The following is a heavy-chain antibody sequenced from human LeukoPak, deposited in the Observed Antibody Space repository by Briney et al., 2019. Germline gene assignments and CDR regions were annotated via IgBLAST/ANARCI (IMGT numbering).Heavy chain of an antibody. CDR2: ISSSSSTI. CDR3: EREGYTHFDN. Sequence: GGSLRLSCAASGFTFSSYIMNWVRQAPGKGLEWVSYISSSSSTIYYADSVTGRFTISRDNAKNSMYLQMNRLRDEDTAVYYCEREGYTHFDNWGQGTLVTVSS. D-gene: IGHD1-1*01. J-gene: IGHJ4*02. CDR1: GFTFSSYI. V-gene: IGHV3-48*02.